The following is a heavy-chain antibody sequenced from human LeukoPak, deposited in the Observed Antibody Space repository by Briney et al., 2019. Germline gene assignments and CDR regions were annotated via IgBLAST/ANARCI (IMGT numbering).Heavy chain of an antibody. D-gene: IGHD2-21*02. CDR1: GGSISSSNYY. J-gene: IGHJ6*03. CDR2: ICTSGST. V-gene: IGHV4-61*02. CDR3: ARTYCGGDCRGYYYSYYMDV. Sequence: PSETLSLTCAVSGGSISSSNYYWNWIRQPAGKGLEWIGRICTSGSTKYNPSLKSRVTISVDTSKKQFSLKLTSVTAADTAVYYCARTYCGGDCRGYYYSYYMDVWGKGTTVTISS.